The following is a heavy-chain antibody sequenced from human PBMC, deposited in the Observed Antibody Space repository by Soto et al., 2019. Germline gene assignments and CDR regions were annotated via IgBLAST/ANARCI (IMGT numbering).Heavy chain of an antibody. V-gene: IGHV3-23*01. CDR3: ATDAGDSVDKFAY. CDR2: ISDNGRNP. CDR1: GFIFRNNG. J-gene: IGHJ4*02. Sequence: GGTLRLSCTASGFIFRNNGMAWLRQAPEKGLSWVSTISDNGRNPHFADSVKGRFSISRDNSKNTLFLHMNTLRTEDTAIYFCATDAGDSVDKFAYWGRGTKVTVYS. D-gene: IGHD2-21*02.